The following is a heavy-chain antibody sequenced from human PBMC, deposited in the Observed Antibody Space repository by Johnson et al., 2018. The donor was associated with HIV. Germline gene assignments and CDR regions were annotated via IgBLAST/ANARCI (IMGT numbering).Heavy chain of an antibody. Sequence: VQLVESGGGVVRPGGSLRLSCAASGFTFDDYGMNWVRQAPGKGLEWVSRINSYGSSTSYADSVKGRFTISRDNAKNTLYMQMNSLRAEDTAVYYCARAVYSSSSSCAFDIWSQGTMVTVSS. CDR3: ARAVYSSSSSCAFDI. CDR1: GFTFDDYG. J-gene: IGHJ3*02. CDR2: INSYGSST. D-gene: IGHD6-6*01. V-gene: IGHV3-74*02.